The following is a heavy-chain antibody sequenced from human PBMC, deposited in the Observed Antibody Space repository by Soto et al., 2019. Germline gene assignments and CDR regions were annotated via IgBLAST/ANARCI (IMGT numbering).Heavy chain of an antibody. V-gene: IGHV4-4*07. CDR2: IYTSGST. J-gene: IGHJ4*02. CDR1: GTSVSNYY. D-gene: IGHD5-12*01. Sequence: SDTLSLTCSVSGTSVSNYYWSWIRQPAGKGLEHILRIYTSGSTSYNPSLKSLVTMSMDTSQTQIYLNLTSVTAADTAVYYCARGGIKWSYAFYXWGQGIQVTVSX. CDR3: ARGGIKWSYAFYX.